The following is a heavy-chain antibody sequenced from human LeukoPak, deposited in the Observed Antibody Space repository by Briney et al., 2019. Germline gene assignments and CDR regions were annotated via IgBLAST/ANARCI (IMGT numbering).Heavy chain of an antibody. Sequence: GGSLRLSCAASGFTFSSYSMNWVRQAPGKGLEWVSSISSSSSYIYYAASVKGRFTISRDNAKNSLYLQMSSLRAEDTAVYYCARDKGIPGKWGQGTLVTVSS. CDR3: ARDKGIPGK. V-gene: IGHV3-21*01. J-gene: IGHJ4*02. D-gene: IGHD2-21*01. CDR1: GFTFSSYS. CDR2: ISSSSSYI.